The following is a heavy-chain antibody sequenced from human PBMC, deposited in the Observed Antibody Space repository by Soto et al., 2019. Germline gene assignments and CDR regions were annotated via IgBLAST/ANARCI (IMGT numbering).Heavy chain of an antibody. CDR1: GFTFSSYW. CDR2: INRDVSST. V-gene: IGHV3-74*01. Sequence: EVQLVESGGGLVQPGGSLRLSCAASGFTFSSYWMHWVRQAPGKGLVWVSRINRDVSSTSYADSVKGRVTISRDNAKNTLYLQMNSLRAEDTAVYYCAVAVAGPTAIGYWGQGTLVTVSS. D-gene: IGHD6-19*01. J-gene: IGHJ4*02. CDR3: AVAVAGPTAIGY.